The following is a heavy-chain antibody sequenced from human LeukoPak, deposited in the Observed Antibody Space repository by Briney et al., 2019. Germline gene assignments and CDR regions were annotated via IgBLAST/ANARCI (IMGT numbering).Heavy chain of an antibody. J-gene: IGHJ5*02. V-gene: IGHV1-2*02. Sequence: ASVKVSCKASGYTFTGYYMHWVRQAPGQGLEWMGWINPNSGATSYLQKFQGRVTMTRDTSITTAYMELGSLRSDDTAVYYCAKQRGDASLSESWGQGTLVTVS. CDR1: GYTFTGYY. D-gene: IGHD2-21*02. CDR3: AKQRGDASLSES. CDR2: INPNSGAT.